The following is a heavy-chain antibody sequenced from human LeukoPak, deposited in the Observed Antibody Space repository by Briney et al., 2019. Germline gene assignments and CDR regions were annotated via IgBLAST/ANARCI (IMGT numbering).Heavy chain of an antibody. CDR2: INPNSGGT. CDR1: GYTFTGYY. CDR3: AREDSSGYDY. V-gene: IGHV1-2*02. J-gene: IGHJ4*02. D-gene: IGHD3-22*01. Sequence: GASVMLSCKASGYTFTGYYMHWVRQAPGQGLEWMGWINPNSGGTNYAQNFQGRVTMTRDTSISTAYMEVSRLRSDDTAVYYCAREDSSGYDYWGQGTLVTVSS.